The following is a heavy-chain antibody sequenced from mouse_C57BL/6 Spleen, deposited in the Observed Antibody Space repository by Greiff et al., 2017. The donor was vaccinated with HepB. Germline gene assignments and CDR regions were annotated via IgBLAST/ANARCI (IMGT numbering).Heavy chain of an antibody. CDR2: INPGSGGT. CDR3: ASGENYFDY. CDR1: GYAFTNYL. Sequence: QVQLKQSGAELVRPGTSVKVSCKASGYAFTNYLIEWVKQRPGQGLEWIGVINPGSGGTNYNEKFKGKATLTADKSSSTAYMQLSSLTSEDSAVYFCASGENYFDYWGQGTTLTVSS. V-gene: IGHV1-54*01. J-gene: IGHJ2*01.